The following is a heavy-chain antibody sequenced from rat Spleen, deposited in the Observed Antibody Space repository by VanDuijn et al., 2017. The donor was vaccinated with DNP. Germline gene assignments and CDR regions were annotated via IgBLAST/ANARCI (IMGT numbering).Heavy chain of an antibody. Sequence: EVQLVETGGGLVQPGRSMKLSCTASGFTFSTFPMAWVRQAPAKGLEWVASISHNGGYTYYRDSVKGRFTISRDYAKTSLYLQMDSLRSEDTATYYCTTDNSGLNWFAFWGQGTLVTVSS. V-gene: IGHV5-46*01. J-gene: IGHJ3*01. D-gene: IGHD4-3*01. CDR3: TTDNSGLNWFAF. CDR2: ISHNGGYT. CDR1: GFTFSTFP.